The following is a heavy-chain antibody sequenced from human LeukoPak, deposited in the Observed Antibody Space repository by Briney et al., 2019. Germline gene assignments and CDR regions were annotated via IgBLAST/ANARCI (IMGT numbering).Heavy chain of an antibody. CDR1: GNTFTSYD. CDR3: ARGKDYYDSSGYEYYFDY. V-gene: IGHV1-8*01. D-gene: IGHD3-22*01. CDR2: MNPNSGNT. J-gene: IGHJ4*02. Sequence: ASVKVSCKASGNTFTSYDINWVRQATGQGLEWMGWMNPNSGNTGYAQKFQGRVTMTRNTSISTAYMELSSLRSEDTAVYYCARGKDYYDSSGYEYYFDYWGQGTLVTVSS.